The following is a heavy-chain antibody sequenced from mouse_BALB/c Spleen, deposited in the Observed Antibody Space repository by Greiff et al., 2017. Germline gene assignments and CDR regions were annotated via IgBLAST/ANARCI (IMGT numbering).Heavy chain of an antibody. CDR1: GFTFTDYY. V-gene: IGHV7-3*02. J-gene: IGHJ1*01. CDR2: IRNKANGYTT. CDR3: ARETVYVGDSWCFDV. Sequence: DVMLVESGGGLVQPGGSLRLSCATSGFTFTDYYMSWVRQPPGKALEWLGFIRNKANGYTTEYSASVKGRFTISRDNSQSILYLQMNTLRAEDSATYYCARETVYVGDSWCFDVWGAGSPVTVSS. D-gene: IGHD2-13*01.